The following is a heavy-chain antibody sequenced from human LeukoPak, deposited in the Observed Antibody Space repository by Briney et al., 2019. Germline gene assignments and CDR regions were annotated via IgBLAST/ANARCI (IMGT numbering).Heavy chain of an antibody. CDR3: ARDPWGGAPVV. Sequence: PGGSPRLSCAASGFTFSSYWMSWVRQAPGKGLEWVANIKQDGSEKYYVDSVKGRFTISRDNAKNSLYLQMNSLRAEDTAVYYWARDPWGGAPVVWGKGTTVTISS. CDR2: IKQDGSEK. CDR1: GFTFSSYW. V-gene: IGHV3-7*01. D-gene: IGHD3-16*01. J-gene: IGHJ6*04.